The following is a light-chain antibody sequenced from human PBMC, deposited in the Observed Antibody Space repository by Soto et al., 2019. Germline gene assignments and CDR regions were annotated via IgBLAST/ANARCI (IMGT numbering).Light chain of an antibody. CDR3: QQRSNWPALT. J-gene: IGKJ4*01. CDR2: DAS. Sequence: EIVLTQSPATLYLSPGERATLSCRASQSVSSYLAWYQQKPGQAPRLLIYDASNRANGIPARISGSGSGTDLILIISSLEPEDFAVYYCQQRSNWPALTFGGGTKVDIK. CDR1: QSVSSY. V-gene: IGKV3-11*01.